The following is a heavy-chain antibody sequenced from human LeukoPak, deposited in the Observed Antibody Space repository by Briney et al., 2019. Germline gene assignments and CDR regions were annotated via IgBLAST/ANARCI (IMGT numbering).Heavy chain of an antibody. J-gene: IGHJ3*02. CDR3: PTSGSPSLTDI. D-gene: IGHD1-26*01. CDR2: IKGKADGGTT. V-gene: IGHV3-15*07. CDR1: GFTFNNAW. Sequence: KAGGSLRLSCAASGFTFNNAWMNWVRQAPGKGLEWVGRIKGKADGGTTDYAAPVKGRFTISRDDSKNTVYLQMDSLKAEDTAVYYCPTSGSPSLTDIWGQGTMVTVSS.